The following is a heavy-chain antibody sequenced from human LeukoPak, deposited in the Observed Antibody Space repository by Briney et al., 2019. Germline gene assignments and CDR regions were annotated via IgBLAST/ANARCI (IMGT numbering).Heavy chain of an antibody. CDR2: ISAYNDNT. J-gene: IGHJ5*02. V-gene: IGHV1-18*04. CDR3: ARVRGKLDYDILTGPNWFDP. CDR1: GYTFTSYG. D-gene: IGHD3-9*01. Sequence: ASVKVSCKASGYTFTSYGISWVRQAPGQGLEWMGWISAYNDNTNYAQKLQGRVTMTTDTSTSTAHMELRSLRSDDTAVYYCARVRGKLDYDILTGPNWFDPWGQGTLVTVSS.